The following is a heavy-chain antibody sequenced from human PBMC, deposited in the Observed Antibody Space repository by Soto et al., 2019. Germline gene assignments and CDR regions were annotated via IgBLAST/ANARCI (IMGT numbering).Heavy chain of an antibody. V-gene: IGHV6-1*01. Sequence: SQTLSLTCVISGDSVSSNSATWNWIRRSPSRGLEWLGRTYYRSKWYNDYAVSVKSRITLNPDTSKNQFSLQLNSVTPEDTAVYYCARDRGATNFDYWGQGTLVTVSS. CDR2: TYYRSKWYN. CDR3: ARDRGATNFDY. CDR1: GDSVSSNSAT. D-gene: IGHD3-10*01. J-gene: IGHJ4*02.